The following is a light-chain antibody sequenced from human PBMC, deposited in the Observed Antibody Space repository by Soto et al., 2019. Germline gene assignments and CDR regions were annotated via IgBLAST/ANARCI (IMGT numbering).Light chain of an antibody. J-gene: IGLJ2*01. CDR2: DVS. V-gene: IGLV2-11*01. Sequence: QSVLTQPRSVSGSPGQSATISCTGTSSDVGAYNCVSWYQQHPGKATKLMIYDVSKRPSGVPDRFSGSKSGNTASLTISGLQAEDEADYYCCAYAGSNTHVVFGGGPNVTVL. CDR3: CAYAGSNTHVV. CDR1: SSDVGAYNC.